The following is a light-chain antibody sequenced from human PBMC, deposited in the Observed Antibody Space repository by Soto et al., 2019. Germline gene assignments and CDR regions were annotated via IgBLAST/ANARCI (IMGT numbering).Light chain of an antibody. V-gene: IGKV3-20*01. CDR3: QQYGISSMYT. Sequence: EIVLTQSPGTLSLSPGERATLSCRASQSVSSSYLAWYQQKPGQAPRLLIYGASSRATGIPDRFSGSGSGTDFTLTISRLEPEDFAVYYCQQYGISSMYTFGQGTKLEIK. CDR2: GAS. J-gene: IGKJ2*01. CDR1: QSVSSSY.